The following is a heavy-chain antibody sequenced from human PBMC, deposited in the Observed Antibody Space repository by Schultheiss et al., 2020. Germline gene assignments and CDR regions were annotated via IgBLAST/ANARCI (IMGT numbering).Heavy chain of an antibody. CDR3: AREAVITFGGVIG. J-gene: IGHJ4*02. CDR1: GGSISSYY. V-gene: IGHV4-59*01. D-gene: IGHD3-16*02. Sequence: SETLSLTCTVSGGSISSYYWSWIRQPPGKGLEWIGYIYYSGSTYYNPSLKSRVTISVDTSKNQFSLKLSSVTAADTAVYYCAREAVITFGGVIGWGQGTLVTGSS. CDR2: IYYSGST.